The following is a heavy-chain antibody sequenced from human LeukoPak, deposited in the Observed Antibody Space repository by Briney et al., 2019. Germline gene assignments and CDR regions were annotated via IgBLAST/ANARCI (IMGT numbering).Heavy chain of an antibody. V-gene: IGHV4-31*03. CDR3: ARVAGMYVRGVIAD. J-gene: IGHJ1*01. D-gene: IGHD3-10*02. CDR2: IYYSGST. CDR1: GGSISSGGYY. Sequence: SQTLSLTCTVSGGSISSGGYYWIWIRQHPGKGLEWIGYIYYSGSTYYNPSLKSRVTISVDTSKNQFSLKLSSVTAADTAVYYCARVAGMYVRGVIADWGQGTLVTVSS.